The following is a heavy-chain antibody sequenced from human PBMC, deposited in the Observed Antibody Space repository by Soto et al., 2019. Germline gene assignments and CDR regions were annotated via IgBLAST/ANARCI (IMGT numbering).Heavy chain of an antibody. CDR1: GGSFSGYY. D-gene: IGHD3-9*01. Sequence: QVQLQQWGAGPLRPLETLSLTCGVSGGSFSGYYWAWIRQSPGKGLEWIGEINDRGSINYNPSLKSRVSISVDTSKNNYSLNLSSVTAADTAVYYCARESHDILSGPPWVWYFDLWGRGTLVTVSS. J-gene: IGHJ2*01. CDR2: INDRGSI. CDR3: ARESHDILSGPPWVWYFDL. V-gene: IGHV4-34*01.